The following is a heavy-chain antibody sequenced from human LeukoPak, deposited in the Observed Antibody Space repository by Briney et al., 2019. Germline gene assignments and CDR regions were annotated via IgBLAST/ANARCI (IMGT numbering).Heavy chain of an antibody. J-gene: IGHJ4*02. CDR2: IIGSGGST. D-gene: IGHD3-22*01. CDR3: ARHKDSSGYCFDY. CDR1: EFTFSSYA. V-gene: IGHV3-23*01. Sequence: GGSLRLSCAASEFTFSSYAMSWVRQAPGKGLAWVSAIIGSGGSTYYADSVRGRFTISRDNSKNTLYLEMDSLRAEDTAVYYCARHKDSSGYCFDYWGQGTLVTVSS.